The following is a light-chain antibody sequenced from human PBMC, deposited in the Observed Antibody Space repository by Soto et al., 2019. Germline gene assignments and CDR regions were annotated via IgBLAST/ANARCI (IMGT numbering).Light chain of an antibody. Sequence: EIVLTQSPGTLSLSPGERATLSCRASQSVTSTYLAWYQQKAGQAPRLLIYGASSRATGVPDRFSGNGSGTDFTLTITRLEPEDFAVYFCQQYSDLPMTFGQGTRLEIK. CDR2: GAS. V-gene: IGKV3-20*01. CDR1: QSVTSTY. J-gene: IGKJ5*01. CDR3: QQYSDLPMT.